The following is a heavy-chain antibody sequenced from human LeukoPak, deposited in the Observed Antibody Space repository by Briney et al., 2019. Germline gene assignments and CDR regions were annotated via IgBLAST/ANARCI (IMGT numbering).Heavy chain of an antibody. Sequence: SETLSLTCTVSGGSISSYYWSWIRQPPGKGLEWIGDIYYSGSTNYNPSLKSRVTISVDTSKNQFSLKLSSVTAADTAVYYCATSYYYDSSGYFCFVYWGQGTLVTVSS. CDR2: IYYSGST. CDR1: GGSISSYY. J-gene: IGHJ4*02. CDR3: ATSYYYDSSGYFCFVY. V-gene: IGHV4-59*12. D-gene: IGHD3-22*01.